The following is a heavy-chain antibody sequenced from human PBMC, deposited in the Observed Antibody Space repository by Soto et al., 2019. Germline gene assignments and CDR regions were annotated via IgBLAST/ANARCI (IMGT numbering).Heavy chain of an antibody. D-gene: IGHD7-27*01. J-gene: IGHJ4*02. CDR2: IKQDGSEK. Sequence: GGTLRLSCAASGFTFSSYWMSWVRQAPGKGLEWVANIKQDGSEKYYVSSVKGRFTISGDNSRNTLYRQMNSLRAEDTAVYHCVRDLLGSGGHFDYWGKGTLVTVSS. V-gene: IGHV3-7*01. CDR1: GFTFSSYW. CDR3: VRDLLGSGGHFDY.